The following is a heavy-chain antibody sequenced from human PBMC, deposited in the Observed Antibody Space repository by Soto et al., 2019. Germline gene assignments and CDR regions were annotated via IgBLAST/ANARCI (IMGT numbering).Heavy chain of an antibody. J-gene: IGHJ5*02. CDR3: ARGRTTVVTGYNWFDP. D-gene: IGHD4-4*01. Sequence: QVQLVQSGAEVKKPGASVKVSCRASGYSFTSYDIHWVRQATGQGLEWMGWMNPTTGNTGDAQKFQGRITMTRNTSITTASMELSSLRSDDTAVYYCARGRTTVVTGYNWFDPWGQGTLVTVSS. CDR2: MNPTTGNT. CDR1: GYSFTSYD. V-gene: IGHV1-8*01.